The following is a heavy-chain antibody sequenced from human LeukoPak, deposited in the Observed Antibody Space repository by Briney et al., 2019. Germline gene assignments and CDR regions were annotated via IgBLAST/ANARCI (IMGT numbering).Heavy chain of an antibody. D-gene: IGHD3-22*01. Sequence: PGGSLRLSCAASGFTFSSYSMSWVRQAPGKGLEWVSSISIISSYIYYADSVKGRFTISRDNSKNTLYLQMNSLRAEDTAVYYCAKRKYYDSSGYATDAFDIWGQGTMVTVSS. V-gene: IGHV3-21*04. CDR1: GFTFSSYS. CDR3: AKRKYYDSSGYATDAFDI. CDR2: ISIISSYI. J-gene: IGHJ3*02.